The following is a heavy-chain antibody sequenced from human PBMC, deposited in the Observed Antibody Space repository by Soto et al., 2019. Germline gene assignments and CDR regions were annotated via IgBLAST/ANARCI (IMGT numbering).Heavy chain of an antibody. CDR2: INAGNGNT. CDR3: ARTLYDILTGTYYYYYGMDV. V-gene: IGHV1-3*01. D-gene: IGHD3-9*01. Sequence: SVKVSCKASGYTFTSYAMHWVRQAPGQRLEWMGWINAGNGNTKYSQKFQGRVTITRDTSASTAYMELSSLRSEDTAVYYCARTLYDILTGTYYYYYGMDVWGQGTTVTVSS. CDR1: GYTFTSYA. J-gene: IGHJ6*02.